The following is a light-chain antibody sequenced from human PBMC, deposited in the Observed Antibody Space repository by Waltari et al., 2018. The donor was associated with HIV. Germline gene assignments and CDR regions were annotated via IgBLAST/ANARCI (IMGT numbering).Light chain of an antibody. Sequence: EVVLTQSPATLSVSPGERATLSCRASQSVSTYLAWYQHKPGQGPRLLIFDVSSRATGIPARFSGSGSGTDFTLTISSLEPEDSAVYYCQQRYNWPPITFGQGTRLEIK. V-gene: IGKV3-11*01. CDR1: QSVSTY. J-gene: IGKJ5*01. CDR2: DVS. CDR3: QQRYNWPPIT.